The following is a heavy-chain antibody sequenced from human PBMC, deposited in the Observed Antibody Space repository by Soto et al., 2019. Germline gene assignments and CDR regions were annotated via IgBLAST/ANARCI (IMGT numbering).Heavy chain of an antibody. Sequence: QVQLVQSGAEVKKPGSSVQVSCKASGGTFSRYTFTWVRQAPGQGLEWMGRIIPILDIPNYAQNFQGRVTITADKSTSTPYMEMSSLTSDDTAVYYCASHFTGVLVLGASPPGGDNYGWDVWGQGTTVTVSS. J-gene: IGHJ6*02. CDR1: GGTFSRYT. CDR2: IIPILDIP. CDR3: ASHFTGVLVLGASPPGGDNYGWDV. D-gene: IGHD2-15*01. V-gene: IGHV1-69*02.